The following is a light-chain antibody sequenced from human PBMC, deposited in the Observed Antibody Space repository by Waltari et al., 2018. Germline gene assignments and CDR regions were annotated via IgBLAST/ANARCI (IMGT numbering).Light chain of an antibody. J-gene: IGLJ2*01. CDR2: DVS. V-gene: IGLV2-14*03. CDR1: SSDVGGYDF. CDR3: ASHTTSSTHVV. Sequence: QSALAQPASVSGSPGQSITISCTGSSSDVGGYDFVAWYQQRPGEAPKLMIYDVSRRPSGISKRFSGSKSGHTASLTISGLQAEDEADYYCASHTTSSTHVVFGGGTKLTVL.